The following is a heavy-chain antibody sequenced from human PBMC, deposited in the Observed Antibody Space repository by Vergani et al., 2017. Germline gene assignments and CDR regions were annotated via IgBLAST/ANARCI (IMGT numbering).Heavy chain of an antibody. CDR2: IWYDGSNK. Sequence: QVQLVESGGGVVQPGGSLRLSCAASGFTFSSYGMHWVRQAPGKGLEWVAVIWYDGSNKYYADSVKGRFTISRDNSKNTLYLQMNSLRAEDTAVYYCASSYCTNGVCPWGYWGQGTLVTVSS. CDR3: ASSYCTNGVCPWGY. CDR1: GFTFSSYG. V-gene: IGHV3-33*01. J-gene: IGHJ4*02. D-gene: IGHD2-8*01.